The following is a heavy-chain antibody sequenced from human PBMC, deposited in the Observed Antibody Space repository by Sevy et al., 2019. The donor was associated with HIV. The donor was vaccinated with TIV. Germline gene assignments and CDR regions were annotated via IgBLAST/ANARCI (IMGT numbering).Heavy chain of an antibody. D-gene: IGHD3-22*01. Sequence: GGSLRLSCAVSGFSFDSYGMTWVRQAPGKGLEWVSGISGSGTRTYYADSVKGRFIISRDNSKNTLYLQMNSLRSEDTGIDYCGKGGGGHYDPDEIGYYFYYYNMDVWGKGTTVTVSS. CDR3: GKGGGGHYDPDEIGYYFYYYNMDV. CDR1: GFSFDSYG. V-gene: IGHV3-23*01. CDR2: ISGSGTRT. J-gene: IGHJ6*03.